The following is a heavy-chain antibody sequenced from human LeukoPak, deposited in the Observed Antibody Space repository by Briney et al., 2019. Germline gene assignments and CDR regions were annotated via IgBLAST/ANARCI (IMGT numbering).Heavy chain of an antibody. CDR1: GASINSYY. J-gene: IGHJ4*02. CDR2: IYHPGST. Sequence: SETLSLTCSVSGASINSYYWSWIRQPPGRGLEWIGYIYHPGSTNYNSSFRSRVTISVDTSKNQVSLRLSSVTTADTAVYYCARGGYYFDSRNYPSFGGLNFAYWGQGSLVTVSS. D-gene: IGHD3-22*01. V-gene: IGHV4-59*01. CDR3: ARGGYYFDSRNYPSFGGLNFAY.